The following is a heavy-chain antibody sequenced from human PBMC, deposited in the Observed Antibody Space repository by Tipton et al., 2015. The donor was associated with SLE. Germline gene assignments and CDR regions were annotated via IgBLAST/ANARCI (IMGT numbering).Heavy chain of an antibody. CDR2: ISGYNANT. V-gene: IGHV1-18*01. J-gene: IGHJ4*02. CDR1: DFIFTTYG. Sequence: QSGPEVKKPGASVKVSCKASDFIFTTYGIYWVRQAPGQGLEWMGWISGYNANTNYAQKFQGRVTMTTDTSTSTAYMELKNLRSDDTAVYYCARGKGYYFDYWGQGTLVAVSS. CDR3: ARGKGYYFDY.